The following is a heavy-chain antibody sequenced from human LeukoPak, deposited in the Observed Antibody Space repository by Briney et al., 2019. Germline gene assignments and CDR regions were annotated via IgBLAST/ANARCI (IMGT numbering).Heavy chain of an antibody. Sequence: GGSLRLSCAASGFTFSSYWMHWVRHAPGKGLEWVSRITTDGFSTSHADSVKGRFTTSRDNAKNTLYLQMNSLRAEDTAVYYCARDPYSGSYGDYYYYYMDVWGKGTTVTISS. CDR2: ITTDGFST. CDR3: ARDPYSGSYGDYYYYYMDV. CDR1: GFTFSSYW. V-gene: IGHV3-74*01. J-gene: IGHJ6*03. D-gene: IGHD1-26*01.